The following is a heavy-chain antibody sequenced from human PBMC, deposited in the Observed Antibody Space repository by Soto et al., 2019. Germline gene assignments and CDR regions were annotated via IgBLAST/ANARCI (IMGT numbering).Heavy chain of an antibody. CDR3: ARDYPEYSSFTYYYYYYMDV. CDR2: ISSSSSTI. D-gene: IGHD6-6*01. Sequence: EVQLVESGGGLVQPGGSLRLSCAASGFTFSSYSMNWVRQAPGKGLEWVSYISSSSSTIYYADSVKGRFTISRDNAKNSLYLQMNSLRAEDTAVYYCARDYPEYSSFTYYYYYYMDVWGQGTLVTVSS. J-gene: IGHJ6*03. V-gene: IGHV3-48*01. CDR1: GFTFSSYS.